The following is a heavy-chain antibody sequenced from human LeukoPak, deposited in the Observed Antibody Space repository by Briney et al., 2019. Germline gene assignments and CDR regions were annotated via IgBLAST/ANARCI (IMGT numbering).Heavy chain of an antibody. Sequence: SVKVSCKASGGTFSSYAISWVRQAPGQGLEWMGRIIPILGIANYAQKFQGRVTITADKSTSTAYMELSSLRSEDTAVYYCARDTAMFAPYYYYYGMDVWGQGTTVTVSS. CDR1: GGTFSSYA. CDR3: ARDTAMFAPYYYYYGMDV. D-gene: IGHD5-18*01. J-gene: IGHJ6*02. CDR2: IIPILGIA. V-gene: IGHV1-69*04.